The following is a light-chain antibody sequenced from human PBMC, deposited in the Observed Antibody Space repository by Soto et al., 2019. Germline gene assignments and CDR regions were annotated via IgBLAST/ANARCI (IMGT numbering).Light chain of an antibody. CDR3: QQYNSYSPGYT. CDR2: DAS. J-gene: IGKJ2*01. CDR1: QSISSW. V-gene: IGKV1-5*01. Sequence: DIQLTQSPSTLSASVGDRVTITCRASQSISSWLAWYQQKPGKAPKLLIYDASSLESGVPSRFSGSGSGTELTLPTSSLQPDDFATSYCQQYNSYSPGYTFGQGAKLEIK.